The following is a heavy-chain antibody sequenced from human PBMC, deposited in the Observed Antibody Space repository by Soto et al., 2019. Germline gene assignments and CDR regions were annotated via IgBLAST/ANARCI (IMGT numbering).Heavy chain of an antibody. CDR1: GFTFRTHW. V-gene: IGHV3-7*01. CDR2: IKEDGSEE. Sequence: EVQLVESGGGLVQPGGSLRLSRVASGFTFRTHWMSWVRQAPGKGLEWVANIKEDGSEEDYVDSVKGRFTISRDNAKNSLYLQMNSLRAEDTAVYYCAKDILWGQGTLVTVSS. D-gene: IGHD2-21*01. J-gene: IGHJ4*02. CDR3: AKDIL.